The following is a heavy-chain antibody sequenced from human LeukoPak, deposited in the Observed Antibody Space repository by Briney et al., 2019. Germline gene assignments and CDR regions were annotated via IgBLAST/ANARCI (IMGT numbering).Heavy chain of an antibody. D-gene: IGHD3-22*01. J-gene: IGHJ6*02. V-gene: IGHV3-48*02. CDR2: ISSSSSTI. CDR3: ARGGSTLSYYYDSSGYYYYGMDV. Sequence: PVGSLRLSCAASGFTFSSYSMNWVRQAPGKGLEWVSYISSSSSTIYYADSVKGRFTISRDNAKNSLYLQMNSLRDEDTAVYYCARGGSTLSYYYDSSGYYYYGMDVWGQGTTVTVSS. CDR1: GFTFSSYS.